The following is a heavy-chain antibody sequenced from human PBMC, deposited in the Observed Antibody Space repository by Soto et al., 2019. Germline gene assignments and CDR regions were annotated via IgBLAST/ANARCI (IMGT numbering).Heavy chain of an antibody. J-gene: IGHJ6*02. CDR2: ISYDGDNK. CDR1: GFTFSYHA. Sequence: QVQLVESGGGVVQPGRSLRLSCAASGFTFSYHALNWVRQAPGKGLEWVAVISYDGDNKYIAESVKGRFTISRDNSKNTVSLQMNSLRTEDTAMDFFARGTTTSAFSAMDVWGQGTTVTVSS. V-gene: IGHV3-30-3*01. CDR3: ARGTTTSAFSAMDV. D-gene: IGHD1-1*01.